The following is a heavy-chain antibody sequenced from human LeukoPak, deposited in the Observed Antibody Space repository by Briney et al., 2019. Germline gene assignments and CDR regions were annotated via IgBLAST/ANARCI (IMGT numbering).Heavy chain of an antibody. D-gene: IGHD6-25*01. CDR3: ARGRQYYYYYGMDV. J-gene: IGHJ6*04. CDR2: INSDGSST. Sequence: GGSLRLSCAAPGFTFSSYWMHWVRQAPGKGLVWVSRINSDGSSTSYADSVKGRFTISRDNAKNTLYLQMNSLRAEDTAVYYCARGRQYYYYYGMDVWGKGTTVTVSS. CDR1: GFTFSSYW. V-gene: IGHV3-74*01.